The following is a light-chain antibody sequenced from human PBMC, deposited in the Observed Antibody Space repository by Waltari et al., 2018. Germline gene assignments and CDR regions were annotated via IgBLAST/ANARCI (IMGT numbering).Light chain of an antibody. CDR1: NSNTGNNV. J-gene: IGLJ2*01. CDR2: SSK. V-gene: IGLV1-44*01. Sequence: QSVLTQPPSAPGTPGQRVTISCSASNSNTGNNVVSWSQQLPGTAPKLLNHSSKRRPSGVPDRLSGSKSGTSASLAISELQSADEADYYCAALDDRLNGHVVFGGGTKLTVL. CDR3: AALDDRLNGHVV.